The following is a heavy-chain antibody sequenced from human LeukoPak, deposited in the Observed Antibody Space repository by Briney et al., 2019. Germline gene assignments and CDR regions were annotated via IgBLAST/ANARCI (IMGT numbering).Heavy chain of an antibody. CDR2: ISGSGGRT. Sequence: GGSLRLSCEASGFTFSNYAMSWVRQAPEKGLEWVSTISGSGGRTYYADSVKDRFTVSRDNSKDTLYLQMNSLRAEDTAVYYCAKSGLNRFDYWGQGTLVTVSS. CDR1: GFTFSNYA. J-gene: IGHJ4*02. V-gene: IGHV3-23*01. D-gene: IGHD2-15*01. CDR3: AKSGLNRFDY.